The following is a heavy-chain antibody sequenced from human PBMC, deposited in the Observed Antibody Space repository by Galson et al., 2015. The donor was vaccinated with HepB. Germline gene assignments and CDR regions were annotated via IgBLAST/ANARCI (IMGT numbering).Heavy chain of an antibody. CDR3: AHRLFWEDRVGAFLN. V-gene: IGHV2-5*01. J-gene: IGHJ4*02. D-gene: IGHD1-26*01. Sequence: PALVKPTQTLTLTCTFSGFSLSTSGVGVGWIRQPPGKALEWLALIYWNDDKRYSPSLKSRLTITKDTSKNQVVLTMTNMDPVDTATYYCAHRLFWEDRVGAFLNWGQGTLVTVSS. CDR1: GFSLSTSGVG. CDR2: IYWNDDK.